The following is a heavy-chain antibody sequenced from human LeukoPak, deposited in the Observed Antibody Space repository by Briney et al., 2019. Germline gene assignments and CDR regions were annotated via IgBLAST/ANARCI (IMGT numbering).Heavy chain of an antibody. V-gene: IGHV1-2*02. D-gene: IGHD6-6*01. CDR2: INPNRGGT. Sequence: ASLKVSCKASGYTFTGYYMHWVRQAPGQGLEWMGWINPNRGGTNYAQKFQGRVTMTRDTSISTAYMELSRLRSDDRAVYYCARVRSSSHQYYYMDVWGKGTTVSVFS. CDR3: ARVRSSSHQYYYMDV. J-gene: IGHJ6*03. CDR1: GYTFTGYY.